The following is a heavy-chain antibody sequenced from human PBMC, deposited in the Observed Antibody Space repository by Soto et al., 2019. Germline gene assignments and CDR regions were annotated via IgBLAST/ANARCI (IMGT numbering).Heavy chain of an antibody. J-gene: IGHJ3*01. CDR2: INPSRGGT. CDR3: TRSIITTAGTDAFDL. D-gene: IGHD6-13*01. CDR1: ADTFTSYY. V-gene: IGHV1-46*03. Sequence: QVQLVQSGAEVKKPGASVRVSCKASADTFTSYYVHWVRQAPGQGPEWMGMINPSRGGTGYAQKLQARVTMTRDTSTTTVYMELSSLRSEDTAIYYCTRSIITTAGTDAFDLWGQGTLVTVSS.